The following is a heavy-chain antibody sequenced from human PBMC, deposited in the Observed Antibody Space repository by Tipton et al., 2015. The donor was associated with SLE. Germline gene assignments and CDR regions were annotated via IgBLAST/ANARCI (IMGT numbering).Heavy chain of an antibody. CDR2: ISSSSSFS. Sequence: SLRLSCAASGFTFSDYYMSWIRQAPGKGLAWVSYISSSSSFSNYADSVKGRFTISRDNAKNSLYLQINSLRADDTAVYYCARDQRGGNWLDPWGQGTLVTVSS. D-gene: IGHD3-16*01. CDR1: GFTFSDYY. V-gene: IGHV3-11*06. J-gene: IGHJ5*02. CDR3: ARDQRGGNWLDP.